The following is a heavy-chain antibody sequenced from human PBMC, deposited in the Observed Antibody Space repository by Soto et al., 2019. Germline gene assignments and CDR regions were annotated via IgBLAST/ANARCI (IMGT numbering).Heavy chain of an antibody. CDR1: GFTFSSYG. V-gene: IGHV3-33*01. D-gene: IGHD6-13*01. CDR2: IWYDGSNK. CDR3: ARETNQQLVYWCFDY. J-gene: IGHJ4*02. Sequence: GGSLRFSCAASGFTFSSYGMHWVRQAPGKGLEWVAVIWYDGSNKYCADSVKCRFTISRDNSKNKLYLQMNSLRAEDTAVYYCARETNQQLVYWCFDYWRQGSLVTV.